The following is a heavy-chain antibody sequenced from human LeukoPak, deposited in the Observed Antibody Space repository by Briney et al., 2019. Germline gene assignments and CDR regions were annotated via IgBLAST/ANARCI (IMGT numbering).Heavy chain of an antibody. J-gene: IGHJ1*01. D-gene: IGHD3-22*01. CDR3: ARDRRGSAGYYDSSGYSQH. Sequence: ASVKVSCKASGGTFSSYAISWVRQAPGQGLEWVGRIIPILGIANYAQKVQGRVTITADKSTSTAYTELSRLRAEDTAVYSCARDRRGSAGYYDSSGYSQHWGQGTLVTVSS. CDR2: IIPILGIA. V-gene: IGHV1-69*04. CDR1: GGTFSSYA.